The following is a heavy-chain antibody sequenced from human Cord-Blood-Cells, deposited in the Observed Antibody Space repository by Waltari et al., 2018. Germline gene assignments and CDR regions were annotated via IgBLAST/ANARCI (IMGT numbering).Heavy chain of an antibody. Sequence: QMQLVQSGPEVKKPATSVKLCCKASGFTSTSSAVQRVRQARGQRLEWIGWIVVGSGNTNYAQKFQERVTITRDMSTSTAYMELSSLRSEDTAVYYCAADPDAFDIWGQGTMVTVSS. V-gene: IGHV1-58*01. CDR2: IVVGSGNT. CDR3: AADPDAFDI. CDR1: GFTSTSSA. J-gene: IGHJ3*02.